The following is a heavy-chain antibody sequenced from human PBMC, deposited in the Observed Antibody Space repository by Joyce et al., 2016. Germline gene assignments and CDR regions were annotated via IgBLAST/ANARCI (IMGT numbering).Heavy chain of an antibody. CDR1: GFTFSSYV. V-gene: IGHV3-23*01. J-gene: IGHJ4*02. CDR2: MTVRGAAT. Sequence: EVQLLESGGGLVQPGGSLRLSCAASGFTFSSYVLGWVLQAPGEGLVCVSVMTVRGAATYYADSVKGRFTISRDDSKNTLSLEMNSLRAEDTAVYYCAKDMPSSGWAFDYWGQGVMVTVSS. CDR3: AKDMPSSGWAFDY. D-gene: IGHD6-19*01.